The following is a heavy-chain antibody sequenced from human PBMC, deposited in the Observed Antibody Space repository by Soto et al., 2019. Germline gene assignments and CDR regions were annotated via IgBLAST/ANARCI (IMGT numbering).Heavy chain of an antibody. V-gene: IGHV3-30-3*01. CDR1: GFTLSSYA. CDR2: ISYDGSNK. J-gene: IGHJ6*02. Sequence: GESLRLSCAASGFTLSSYAMHWVRQAPGKGLEWVAVISYDGSNKYYADSVKGRFTISRDNSKNTLYLQMNSLRAEDTAVYYCARSLRPYGDYYYGMDVWGQGTSVTVS. D-gene: IGHD4-17*01. CDR3: ARSLRPYGDYYYGMDV.